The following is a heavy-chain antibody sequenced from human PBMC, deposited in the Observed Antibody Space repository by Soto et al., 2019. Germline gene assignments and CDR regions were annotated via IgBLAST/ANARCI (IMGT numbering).Heavy chain of an antibody. V-gene: IGHV1-69*13. CDR1: GGTFSSYA. CDR3: ASGWYYYDSSGEGRRYYLDY. D-gene: IGHD3-22*01. CDR2: IIPIFGTA. J-gene: IGHJ4*02. Sequence: GASVKVSCKASGGTFSSYAISWVRQAPGQGLEWMGGIIPIFGTANYAQKFQGRVTITADESTSTAYMELSSLRSEDAAVYYCASGWYYYDSSGEGRRYYLDYWGQGTLVTVSS.